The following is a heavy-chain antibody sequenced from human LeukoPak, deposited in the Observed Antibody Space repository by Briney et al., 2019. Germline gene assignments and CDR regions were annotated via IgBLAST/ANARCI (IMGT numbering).Heavy chain of an antibody. J-gene: IGHJ4*02. CDR2: IYYSGST. V-gene: IGHV4-30-4*08. D-gene: IGHD2-15*01. CDR1: GDSISSGDYY. Sequence: SETLSLTCTVSGDSISSGDYYWSWIRQPPGKGLEWIGYIYYSGSTYYNPSLKSRVTISIDTSKNQFSLKLSSVTAADTAVYYCARDDGVVVAAPFDYWGQGTLVTVSS. CDR3: ARDDGVVVAAPFDY.